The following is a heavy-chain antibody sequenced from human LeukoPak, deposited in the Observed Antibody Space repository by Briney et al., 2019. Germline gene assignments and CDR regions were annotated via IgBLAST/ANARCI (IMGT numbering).Heavy chain of an antibody. J-gene: IGHJ4*02. D-gene: IGHD1-26*01. CDR2: IIDSGNSL. CDR1: GFTFTNYW. Sequence: GGSLRLSCAASGFTFTNYWMIWVRQAPGKGLEWVSTIIDSGNSLYYADSVEGRFTISRDNSKNTLYLQMNSLRAGDTAVYYCAKDPIFSGSYGVFDSWGQGTLVTVSS. V-gene: IGHV3-23*01. CDR3: AKDPIFSGSYGVFDS.